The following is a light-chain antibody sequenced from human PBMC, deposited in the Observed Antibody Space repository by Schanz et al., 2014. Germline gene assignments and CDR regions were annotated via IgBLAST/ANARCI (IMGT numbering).Light chain of an antibody. J-gene: IGLJ2*01. CDR2: DVN. Sequence: QSALTQPPSASGSPGQSVTISCTGTSSDVGGYNYVSWYQQHPGKAPKLMIFDVNQRPSGVPDRFSGSKSGNTASLTVSGLQAEDEADYYCSSYAGNSLLLFGGGTKLTVL. CDR3: SSYAGNSLLL. CDR1: SSDVGGYNY. V-gene: IGLV2-8*01.